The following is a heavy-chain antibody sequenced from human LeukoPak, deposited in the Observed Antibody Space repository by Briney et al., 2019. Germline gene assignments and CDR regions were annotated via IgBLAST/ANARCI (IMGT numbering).Heavy chain of an antibody. D-gene: IGHD6-13*01. CDR2: IKQDGSEK. J-gene: IGHJ3*02. V-gene: IGHV3-7*01. Sequence: GGSLRLSCAASGFTFSDYYMSWVRQAPGKGLEWVANIKQDGSEKYYVDSVKGRFTISRDNAKNSLYLQMNSLRAEDTAVYYCARDQGGSSWRPDAFDIWGQGTMVTVSS. CDR3: ARDQGGSSWRPDAFDI. CDR1: GFTFSDYY.